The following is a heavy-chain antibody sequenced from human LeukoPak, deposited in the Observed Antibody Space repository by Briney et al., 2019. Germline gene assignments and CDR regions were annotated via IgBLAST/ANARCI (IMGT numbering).Heavy chain of an antibody. CDR1: GFTFSSYG. J-gene: IGHJ4*02. CDR2: ISYDGSNK. Sequence: PGGSLRLSCAASGFTFSSYGMHWVRQAPGKGLEWVAVISYDGSNKYYADSVKGRFTISRDNSKNTLYLQMNSLRAEDTAVYYCAKGRGYYYDSSGYYYVGNYFDYWGQETLVTVSS. CDR3: AKGRGYYYDSSGYYYVGNYFDY. V-gene: IGHV3-30*18. D-gene: IGHD3-22*01.